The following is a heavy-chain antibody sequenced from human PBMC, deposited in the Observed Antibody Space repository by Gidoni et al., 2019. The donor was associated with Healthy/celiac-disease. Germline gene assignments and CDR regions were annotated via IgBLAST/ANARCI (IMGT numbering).Heavy chain of an antibody. CDR1: GFTFSSYA. Sequence: EVQLLESGGGLVQPGGSLRLSCAASGFTFSSYAMSWVRQAPGKGLEWVSAISGSGGSTFYADSVKGRFTISRDNSKNTLYLQMNSLRAEDTAVYYCAKAQQSSSWYGIDYWGQGTLVTVSS. V-gene: IGHV3-23*01. CDR3: AKAQQSSSWYGIDY. D-gene: IGHD6-13*01. CDR2: ISGSGGST. J-gene: IGHJ4*02.